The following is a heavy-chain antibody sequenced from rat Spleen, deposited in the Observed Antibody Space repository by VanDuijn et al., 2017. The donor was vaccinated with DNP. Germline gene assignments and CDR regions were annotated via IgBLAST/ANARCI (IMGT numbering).Heavy chain of an antibody. CDR3: AREGDYYDGYGDALDA. Sequence: EVQLVESGGGLVQPGRSLKLSCAASGFTFSDYYMAWVRQAPTKGLEWVATISYDGSSTYYRDSVKGRFTISRDNAKSTLYLQMDSLRSEDTATYYCAREGDYYDGYGDALDAWGQGTSVTVSS. CDR1: GFTFSDYY. D-gene: IGHD1-12*03. V-gene: IGHV5-7*01. J-gene: IGHJ4*01. CDR2: ISYDGSST.